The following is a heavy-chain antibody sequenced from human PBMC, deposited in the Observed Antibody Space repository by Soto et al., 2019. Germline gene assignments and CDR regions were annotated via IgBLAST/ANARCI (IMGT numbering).Heavy chain of an antibody. CDR1: GYTLTSHG. D-gene: IGHD3-22*01. J-gene: IGHJ4*02. CDR3: ARGYDDSSGPLDY. Sequence: GASVKVSCKASGYTLTSHGISWVRQAPGQGLEWMGWISTYNGNTKYAQKFQERVTMTADTSTNTAHMELRSLRSDDTAMYYCARGYDDSSGPLDYWGQRTPDIVSS. V-gene: IGHV1-18*01. CDR2: ISTYNGNT.